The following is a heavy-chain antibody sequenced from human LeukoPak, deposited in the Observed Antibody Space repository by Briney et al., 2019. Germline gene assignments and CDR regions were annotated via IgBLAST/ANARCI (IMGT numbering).Heavy chain of an antibody. CDR2: IYHSGST. CDR3: ARVAKIVVVPAAPDYGMGV. V-gene: IGHV4-38-2*02. CDR1: GYSISSGYY. Sequence: SETLSLTCTVSGYSISSGYYWGWIRQPPGKGLEWIGSIYHSGSTHYNPSLKSRVTISVDRSKNQFSLKLSSVTAADTAVYYCARVAKIVVVPAAPDYGMGVWGQGTTVTVSS. J-gene: IGHJ6*02. D-gene: IGHD2-2*01.